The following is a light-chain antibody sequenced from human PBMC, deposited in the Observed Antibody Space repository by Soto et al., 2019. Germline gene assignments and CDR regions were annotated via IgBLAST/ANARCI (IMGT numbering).Light chain of an antibody. J-gene: IGLJ1*01. CDR2: GNS. Sequence: QSVLTQPPSVSGAPGQRVTISCTGSSSNIGTNYDVHWYQQLPGTAPKLLIFGNSNRPSGVPDRFSGSKSGTSASLAITGLQTEDEADYYCQSYDGGLKTYVFGPGTKVTVL. CDR3: QSYDGGLKTYV. V-gene: IGLV1-40*01. CDR1: SSNIGTNYD.